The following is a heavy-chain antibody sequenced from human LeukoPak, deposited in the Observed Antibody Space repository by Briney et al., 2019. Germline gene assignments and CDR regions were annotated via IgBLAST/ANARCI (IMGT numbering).Heavy chain of an antibody. CDR1: GGSFSGYY. Sequence: SETPSLTCAVYGGSFSGYYWSWIRQPPGKGLEWIGEINHSGSTNYNPSLKSRVTISVDTSKNQFSLKLSSVTAADTAVYYCARGRIVVVPAAPRRYYYYGMDVWGQGTTVTVSS. J-gene: IGHJ6*02. CDR2: INHSGST. D-gene: IGHD2-2*01. CDR3: ARGRIVVVPAAPRRYYYYGMDV. V-gene: IGHV4-34*01.